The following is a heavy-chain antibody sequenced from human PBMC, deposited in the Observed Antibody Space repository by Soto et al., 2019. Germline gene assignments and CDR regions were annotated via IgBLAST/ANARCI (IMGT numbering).Heavy chain of an antibody. CDR3: VRKGDYYDNSFFVDL. Sequence: SETLSLTCFVSGASINSRSHYWGWIRQPPGKGLEWIGTIYYSGTTYYTPSLKSRLTMSLDTSESRFSLTLTSVTAADTAVYYCVRKGDYYDNSFFVDLWGRGTLVTFS. J-gene: IGHJ4*02. V-gene: IGHV4-39*01. CDR1: GASINSRSHY. CDR2: IYYSGTT. D-gene: IGHD3-22*01.